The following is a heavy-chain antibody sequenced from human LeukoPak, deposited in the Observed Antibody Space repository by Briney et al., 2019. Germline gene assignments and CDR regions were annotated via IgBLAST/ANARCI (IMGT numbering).Heavy chain of an antibody. CDR2: IKQDGGEK. V-gene: IGHV3-7*03. J-gene: IGHJ4*02. D-gene: IGHD5-18*01. CDR1: GFTFSSYW. CDR3: AKDLRMENTAYYFDY. Sequence: GGSLRLSCAASGFTFSSYWMSWVRQAPGKGLEWVANIKQDGGEKYYVDSVKGRFTISRDNAKNTLYLQMTTLRAEDTAVYYCAKDLRMENTAYYFDYWGQGTLVTVSS.